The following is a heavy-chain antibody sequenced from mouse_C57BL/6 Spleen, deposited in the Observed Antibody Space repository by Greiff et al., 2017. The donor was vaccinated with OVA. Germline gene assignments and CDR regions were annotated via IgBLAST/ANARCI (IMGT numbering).Heavy chain of an antibody. V-gene: IGHV1-54*01. J-gene: IGHJ2*01. Sequence: VKLMESGAELVRPGTSVKVSCKASGYAFTNYLIEWVKQRPGQGLEWIGVINPGSGGTNYNEKFKGKATLTADKSSSTAYMQLSSLTSEDSAVYFCAREGYYGSRGYWGQGTTLTVSS. CDR1: GYAFTNYL. CDR3: AREGYYGSRGY. CDR2: INPGSGGT. D-gene: IGHD1-1*01.